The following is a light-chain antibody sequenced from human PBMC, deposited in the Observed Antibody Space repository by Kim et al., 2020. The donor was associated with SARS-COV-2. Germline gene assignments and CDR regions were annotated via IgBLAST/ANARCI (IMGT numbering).Light chain of an antibody. CDR1: SSDFGGYNY. V-gene: IGLV2-8*01. Sequence: HSVTTSSTGTSSDFGGYNYVSWYQQHPGKAPKLMIYEVTKRPSGVPDRFSGSKSDNTASLTVSGLQAEDEADYYCSSHAGSNNYVVFGGGTKLTVL. CDR2: EVT. CDR3: SSHAGSNNYVV. J-gene: IGLJ2*01.